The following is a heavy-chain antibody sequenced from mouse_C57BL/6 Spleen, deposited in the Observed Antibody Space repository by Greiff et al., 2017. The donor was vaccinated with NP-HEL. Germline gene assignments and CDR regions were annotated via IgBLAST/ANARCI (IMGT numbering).Heavy chain of an antibody. CDR2: IHPNSGST. CDR3: AREGVDSSGHYFDY. V-gene: IGHV1-64*01. CDR1: GYTFTSYW. J-gene: IGHJ2*01. Sequence: QVQLQQPGAELVKPGASVKLSCKASGYTFTSYWMHWVKQRPGQGLEWIGMIHPNSGSTNYNEKFKSKATLTVDKSSSTAYMQLSSLTSEDSAVYYCAREGVDSSGHYFDYWGQGTTLTVSS. D-gene: IGHD3-2*02.